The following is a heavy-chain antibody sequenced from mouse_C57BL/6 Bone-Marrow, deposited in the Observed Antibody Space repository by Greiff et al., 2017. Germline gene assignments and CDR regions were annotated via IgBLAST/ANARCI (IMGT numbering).Heavy chain of an antibody. J-gene: IGHJ3*01. Sequence: QVQLQQPGAELVRPGSSVKLSCKASGYTFTSYWMDWVKQRPGQGLEWIGNIYPSDSETHYNQKFKDKATLTVDKSSSTAYMQLSSLTSEDSAVYYCARGYYGKGAWFAYWGQGTLVTVSA. CDR3: ARGYYGKGAWFAY. CDR2: IYPSDSET. D-gene: IGHD2-1*01. CDR1: GYTFTSYW. V-gene: IGHV1-61*01.